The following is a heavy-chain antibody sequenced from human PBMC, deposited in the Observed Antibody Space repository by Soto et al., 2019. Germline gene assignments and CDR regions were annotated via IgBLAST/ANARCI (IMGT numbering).Heavy chain of an antibody. J-gene: IGHJ4*02. CDR2: IGTAGDT. CDR3: AREGGKGYFDY. Sequence: EVQLVESGGGLVQPGGSLRLSCAASGFTFSSYDMHWVRQATGKGLEWVSAIGTAGDTYYPGSVKGRFTISRENAKNSLYLQMNSLRAGDTAVYYCAREGGKGYFDYWGQGTLVTVSS. D-gene: IGHD3-16*01. CDR1: GFTFSSYD. V-gene: IGHV3-13*01.